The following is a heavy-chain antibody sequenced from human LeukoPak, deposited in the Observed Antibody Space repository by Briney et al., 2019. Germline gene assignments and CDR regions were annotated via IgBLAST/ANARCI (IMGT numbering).Heavy chain of an antibody. J-gene: IGHJ6*02. CDR2: ISGSGGST. CDR3: ARPAGTLYPLAFAGYYGMDV. D-gene: IGHD3-16*01. Sequence: PGGSLRLSCAASGFTFSSYAMSWVRQAPGKGLEWVSAISGSGGSTYYADSVKGRFTISRDNSKNTLYLQMNSLRAEDTAVYYCARPAGTLYPLAFAGYYGMDVWGQGTTVTVSS. CDR1: GFTFSSYA. V-gene: IGHV3-23*01.